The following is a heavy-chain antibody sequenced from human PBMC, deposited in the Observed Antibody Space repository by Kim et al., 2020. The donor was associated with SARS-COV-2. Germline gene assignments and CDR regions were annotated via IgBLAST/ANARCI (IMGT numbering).Heavy chain of an antibody. CDR2: SRSSTI. V-gene: IGHV3-48*01. J-gene: IGHJ5*02. CDR3: ARLPAP. Sequence: SRSSTIYYADSVKGRFTISRENAKNSLYLQMNSLRAEDTAVYYCARLPAPWGQGTLVTVSS.